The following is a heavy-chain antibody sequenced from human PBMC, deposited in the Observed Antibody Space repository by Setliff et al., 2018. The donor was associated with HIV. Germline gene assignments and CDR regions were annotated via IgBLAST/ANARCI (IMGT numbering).Heavy chain of an antibody. J-gene: IGHJ4*02. CDR1: GGSVRGDPYY. D-gene: IGHD5-12*01. V-gene: IGHV4-61*02. Sequence: SETLSLTCTVSGGSVRGDPYYWSWIRKSAGKGLEWIGRIYATGGTNYNPSLKSRVTISLATSTNQFSLRLTSVTAADTAVYYCARGQWLRYRGVDYWGQGTLVTVSS. CDR2: IYATGGT. CDR3: ARGQWLRYRGVDY.